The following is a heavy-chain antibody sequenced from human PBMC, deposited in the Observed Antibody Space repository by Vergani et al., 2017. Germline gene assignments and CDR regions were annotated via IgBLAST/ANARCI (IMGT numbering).Heavy chain of an antibody. CDR2: IYYSGST. CDR1: GGSISSYY. D-gene: IGHD5-18*01. V-gene: IGHV4-59*12. CDR3: ARGSLRGYSYGYPHKDKYYFDY. Sequence: QVQLQESGPGLVKPSETLSLTCTVSGGSISSYYWSWIRQPPGKGLEWIGYIYYSGSTYYNPSLKSRVTISVDTSKNQFSLKLSSVTAADTAVYYCARGSLRGYSYGYPHKDKYYFDYWGQGTLVTVSS. J-gene: IGHJ4*02.